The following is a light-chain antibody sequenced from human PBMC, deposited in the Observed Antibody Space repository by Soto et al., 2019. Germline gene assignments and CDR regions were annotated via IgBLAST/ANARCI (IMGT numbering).Light chain of an antibody. V-gene: IGLV1-40*01. Sequence: QAVVTQPPSVSGAPGQRVTISCTGNSSNIGASYDVHWCQHLPGRAPKLLIYHNNIRPSGVPDRFSGSKSGTSASLAITGRGAEDEADYFCESFEIALGGPIFGGGSELAVL. J-gene: IGLJ2*01. CDR3: ESFEIALGGPI. CDR2: HNN. CDR1: SSNIGASYD.